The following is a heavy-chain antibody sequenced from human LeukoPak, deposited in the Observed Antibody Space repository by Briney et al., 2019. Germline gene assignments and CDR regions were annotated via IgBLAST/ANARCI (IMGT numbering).Heavy chain of an antibody. V-gene: IGHV3-53*05. CDR1: GFTVSSNY. D-gene: IGHD3-22*01. J-gene: IGHJ3*01. CDR3: ARDYYDSNTYPLRSGAFDL. Sequence: GGSLRLSCAASGFTVSSNYMSWVRQAPGKGLEWVSVMYGGGTTNYADSVKGRFTISRDNSKNTLYLQMSSLRAEDTAVYYCARDYYDSNTYPLRSGAFDLWGQGTMVTVSS. CDR2: MYGGGTT.